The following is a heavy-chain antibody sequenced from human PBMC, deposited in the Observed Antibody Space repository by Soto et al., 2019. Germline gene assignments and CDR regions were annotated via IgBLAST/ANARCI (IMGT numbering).Heavy chain of an antibody. CDR1: GDSMTRGSYY. Sequence: PSGTLSLTCVVSGDSMTRGSYYWAWIRQPPGKGLEWIGSFYYTGSTNYNPSLKSRVTISVDTSKNQFSLRLSSVTAADTAVYYCARATTGNWLDPWGQGTLVTVSS. CDR3: ARATTGNWLDP. CDR2: FYYTGST. J-gene: IGHJ5*02. D-gene: IGHD4-17*01. V-gene: IGHV4-39*07.